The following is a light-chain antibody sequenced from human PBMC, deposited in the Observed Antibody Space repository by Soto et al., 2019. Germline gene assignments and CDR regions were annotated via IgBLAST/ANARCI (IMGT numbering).Light chain of an antibody. CDR2: RAS. V-gene: IGKV1-5*03. J-gene: IGKJ2*01. CDR1: QSIRSW. Sequence: DVQMTQSPSSLSASVGDRVTITCRASQSIRSWLAWYQQKPGKAPNLLIYRASSLESGVPSRFSGSGSETEFTLTINILQPDDFATYYCQQYNSFSYTFGQGTKLEIK. CDR3: QQYNSFSYT.